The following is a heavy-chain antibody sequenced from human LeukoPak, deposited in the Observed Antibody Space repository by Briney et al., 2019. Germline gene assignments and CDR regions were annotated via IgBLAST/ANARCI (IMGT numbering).Heavy chain of an antibody. CDR1: GFIVSDHH. J-gene: IGHJ4*02. V-gene: IGHV3-53*01. D-gene: IGHD1-14*01. Sequence: GGSLRLSCAASGFIVSDHHMSWVRQAPGKGLEWVSVYSAGDNTDYADSVRGRSTVSRDNSENKVFLRMDNLRVEDTAVYYCARAGPDNPGYFDSWGQGTLVTVSS. CDR3: ARAGPDNPGYFDS. CDR2: YSAGDNT.